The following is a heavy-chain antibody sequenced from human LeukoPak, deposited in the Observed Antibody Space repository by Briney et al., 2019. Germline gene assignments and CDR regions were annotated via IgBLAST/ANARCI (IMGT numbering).Heavy chain of an antibody. V-gene: IGHV3-13*01. CDR2: IDTAGDT. CDR3: ARRYCSSTSCSGFDY. D-gene: IGHD2-2*01. J-gene: IGHJ4*02. Sequence: GGSLRLSCAASGFTFSSYDMHWVRQATGKGLEWVSAIDTAGDTYYPGSVKGRFTISRENAKNSLYLQMNSLRAGDTAVYYCARRYCSSTSCSGFDYWGQGTLVTVSS. CDR1: GFTFSSYD.